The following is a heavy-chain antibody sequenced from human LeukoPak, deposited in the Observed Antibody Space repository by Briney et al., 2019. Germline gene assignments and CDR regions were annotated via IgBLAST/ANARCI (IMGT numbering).Heavy chain of an antibody. CDR2: IYHSGST. CDR1: GGSISSGGYS. V-gene: IGHV4-30-2*01. J-gene: IGHJ4*02. CDR3: ARWGGYDYTFDY. D-gene: IGHD5-12*01. Sequence: PSQTLSLTCAVSGGSISSGGYSWSWTRQPPGKGLEWIGYIYHSGSTYYSPSLKSRVTISVDRSKNQFSLKLSSVTAADTAVYYCARWGGYDYTFDYWGQGTPVTVSS.